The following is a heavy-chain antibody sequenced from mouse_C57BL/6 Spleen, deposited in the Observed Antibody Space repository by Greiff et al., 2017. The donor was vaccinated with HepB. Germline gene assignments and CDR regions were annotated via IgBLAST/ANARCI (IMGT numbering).Heavy chain of an antibody. Sequence: QVQLQQSGAELAKPGASVKLSCKASGYTFTSYWMHWVKQRPGQGLEWIGYINPSSGYTKYNQKFKDKATLTADKSSSTAYMQLSSLTYEDSAVYYCAKNYYGSSYNWYFDVWGTRTTVTVSS. J-gene: IGHJ1*03. D-gene: IGHD1-1*01. V-gene: IGHV1-7*01. CDR2: INPSSGYT. CDR1: GYTFTSYW. CDR3: AKNYYGSSYNWYFDV.